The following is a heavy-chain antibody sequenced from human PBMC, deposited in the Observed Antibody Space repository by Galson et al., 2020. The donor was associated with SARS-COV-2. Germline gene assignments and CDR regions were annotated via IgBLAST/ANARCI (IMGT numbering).Heavy chain of an antibody. CDR3: SGKVVVGAFDI. CDR1: GGSTSSGGYY. D-gene: IGHD3-22*01. J-gene: IGHJ3*02. V-gene: IGHV4-31*03. CDR2: IYYSGST. Sequence: SETLSFTCTVSGGSTSSGGYYWSWIRQHPGKGLEWIGYIYYSGSTFYNPSLKSRVTISLDTSKNQFSLRLSSVTAADTAVYYCSGKVVVGAFDIWGQGTMVTVSS.